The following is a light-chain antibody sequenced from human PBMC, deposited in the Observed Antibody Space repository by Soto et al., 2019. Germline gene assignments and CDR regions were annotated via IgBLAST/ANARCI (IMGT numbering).Light chain of an antibody. CDR3: SSYTSSSTVV. Sequence: QSALTQPASVSGSPGHSITISCTGTGSDIGSYKYVSWYQQHPGKAPKLIIYEVSNRPSGVSNRFSGSKSGNTASLTISGLQAEDEADYYCSSYTSSSTVVFGGGTKVTVL. V-gene: IGLV2-14*01. J-gene: IGLJ2*01. CDR2: EVS. CDR1: GSDIGSYKY.